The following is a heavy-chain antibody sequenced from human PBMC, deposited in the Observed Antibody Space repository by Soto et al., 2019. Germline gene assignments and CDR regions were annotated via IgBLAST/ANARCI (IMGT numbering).Heavy chain of an antibody. D-gene: IGHD1-26*01. J-gene: IGHJ6*02. Sequence: QVQLEQSGAEVKKPGSSVKVSCKTSGGTFSNSAISWVRQAPGQGPEWMGGIMPIFRTPDYAQKFQDRVTITADEQTTTAYMELRGLRSDDSAVYYGARDKGRLLLGGTYHYLVDVWGQGTTVTVSS. CDR3: ARDKGRLLLGGTYHYLVDV. V-gene: IGHV1-69*12. CDR2: IMPIFRTP. CDR1: GGTFSNSA.